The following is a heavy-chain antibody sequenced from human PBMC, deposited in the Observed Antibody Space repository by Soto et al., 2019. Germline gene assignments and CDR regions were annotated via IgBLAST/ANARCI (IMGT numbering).Heavy chain of an antibody. CDR3: ARARSYDIVATILAYYFDY. V-gene: IGHV4-34*01. Sequence: SETLSLTCAVYGGSFSGYYWSWIRQPPGKGLEWIGEINHSGSTNYNPSLKSRVTISVDTSKNQFSLKLSSVTAADTAVYYCARARSYDIVATILAYYFDYWGQGTLVTVSS. CDR1: GGSFSGYY. J-gene: IGHJ4*02. D-gene: IGHD5-12*01. CDR2: INHSGST.